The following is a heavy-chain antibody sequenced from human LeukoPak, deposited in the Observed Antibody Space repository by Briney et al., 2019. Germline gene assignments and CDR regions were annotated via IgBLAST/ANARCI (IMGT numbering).Heavy chain of an antibody. CDR1: GFTFSSYA. CDR2: ISGSGGST. V-gene: IGHV3-23*01. Sequence: PGGSLRLSCAASGFTFSSYAMSWVRQAPGKGLEWVSAISGSGGSTYYADSVKGRFTTSRDNSKNTLYLQMNSLRAEDTAVYYCAKTFTFYDSSDPVYWGQGTLVTVSS. J-gene: IGHJ4*02. CDR3: AKTFTFYDSSDPVY. D-gene: IGHD3-22*01.